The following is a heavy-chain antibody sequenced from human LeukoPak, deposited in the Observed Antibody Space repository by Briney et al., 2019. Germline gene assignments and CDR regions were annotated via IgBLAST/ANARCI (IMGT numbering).Heavy chain of an antibody. J-gene: IGHJ4*02. Sequence: GGSLRLSCAVSGFTVSSNYMSWVRQAPGKGLEWVSVIYSSDNTYYIDSVKGRFTISRDNSKNTLYLQMNSLRAEDTAVYYCAGRRVLDASFDYWGQGTLVTVSS. D-gene: IGHD3-16*01. CDR3: AGRRVLDASFDY. CDR2: IYSSDNT. V-gene: IGHV3-66*03. CDR1: GFTVSSNY.